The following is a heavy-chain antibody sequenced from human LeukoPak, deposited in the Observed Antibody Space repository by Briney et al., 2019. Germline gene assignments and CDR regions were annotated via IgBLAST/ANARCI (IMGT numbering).Heavy chain of an antibody. CDR1: GGSISSSSYY. CDR3: ARVGGPPPRRHTWFAP. Sequence: SETLSLTCTVSGGSISSSSYYWGWIRQPPGKGLEWIGSIYYSGSTYYNPSLKSRVTISVDTSKNQFSLKLSSVTAADTAVYYCARVGGPPPRRHTWFAPGGQGPLVPVS. V-gene: IGHV4-39*07. D-gene: IGHD3-16*01. CDR2: IYYSGST. J-gene: IGHJ5*02.